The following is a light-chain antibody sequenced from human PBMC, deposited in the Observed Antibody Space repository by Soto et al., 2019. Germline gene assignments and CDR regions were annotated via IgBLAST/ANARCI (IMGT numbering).Light chain of an antibody. CDR1: SSDVGGYNY. CDR2: EVS. CDR3: TSYTSSDTYV. J-gene: IGLJ1*01. Sequence: QSVLTPPASVSGSPGQSITISCTGTSSDVGGYNYVSWYQQHPGKAPKFMIYEVSNRPSGVSNRFSGSKSGNTASLTISGLQAEDEADYYCTSYTSSDTYVFGSGTKVTVL. V-gene: IGLV2-14*01.